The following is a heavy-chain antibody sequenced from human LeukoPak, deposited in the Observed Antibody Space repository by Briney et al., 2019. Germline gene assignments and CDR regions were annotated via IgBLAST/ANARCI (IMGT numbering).Heavy chain of an antibody. CDR3: AKGGAAPTGDNYYMDV. D-gene: IGHD7-27*01. J-gene: IGHJ6*03. CDR1: GFTFSSYA. Sequence: PGGSLRLSCAASGFTFSSYAMHWVRQAPGKGLEWVAVISYDGSNKYYADSVKGRFTISRDNSKNTLYLQMNSLRAEDTAVYYCAKGGAAPTGDNYYMDVWGKGTTVTVSS. CDR2: ISYDGSNK. V-gene: IGHV3-30-3*01.